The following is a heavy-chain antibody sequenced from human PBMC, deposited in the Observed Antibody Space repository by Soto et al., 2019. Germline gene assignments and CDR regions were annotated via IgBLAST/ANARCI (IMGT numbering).Heavy chain of an antibody. J-gene: IGHJ4*02. CDR2: ISAYNGNT. D-gene: IGHD3-10*02. CDR1: GYTFTSDG. V-gene: IGHV1-18*01. CDR3: ARVLTMSSHLAL. Sequence: ASVKVSCKASGYTFTSDGISRVRQAPGQGLEWMGWISAYNGNTNYAQKLQGRVTMTTDTSPSTAYMELRSLRSDDTAVYYCARVLTMSSHLALWGQGILVTVSS.